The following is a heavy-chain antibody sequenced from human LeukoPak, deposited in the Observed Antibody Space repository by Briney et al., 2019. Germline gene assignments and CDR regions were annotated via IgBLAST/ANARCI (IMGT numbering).Heavy chain of an antibody. V-gene: IGHV6-1*01. Sequence: SQTLSLTCAISGDSVSSNSAAWNWIRQSPSRGLEWLGRTYYRSKWYNDYAVSVKSRITINPDTSKNQFSLQLNSVTPEDTAVYYCARDHPITMVRGVINSGFGRWGQGTLVTVSS. CDR1: GDSVSSNSAA. CDR3: ARDHPITMVRGVINSGFGR. CDR2: TYYRSKWYN. J-gene: IGHJ4*02. D-gene: IGHD3-10*01.